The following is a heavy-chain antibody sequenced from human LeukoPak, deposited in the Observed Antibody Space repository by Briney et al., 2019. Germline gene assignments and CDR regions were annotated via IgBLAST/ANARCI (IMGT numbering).Heavy chain of an antibody. D-gene: IGHD6-19*01. CDR3: ARVLYSSGWSSFDY. Sequence: GGSLRLSCAVSGFSFDNYDMHWVRQISGEGLEWVAAIGTGGDTYYRDSVKGRFTISRDNSKNTLYLQMNSLRAEDTAVYYCARVLYSSGWSSFDYWGQGTLVTVSS. CDR2: IGTGGDT. J-gene: IGHJ4*02. V-gene: IGHV3-13*01. CDR1: GFSFDNYD.